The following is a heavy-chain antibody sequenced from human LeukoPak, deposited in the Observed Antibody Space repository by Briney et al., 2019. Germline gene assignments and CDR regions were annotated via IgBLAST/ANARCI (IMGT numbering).Heavy chain of an antibody. CDR3: AKGVLGYCSGGSCYLDY. CDR2: IYSGGST. Sequence: GGSLRLSCAASGFTVSSNYMSWVRQAPGKGLEWVSVIYSGGSTYYADSVKGRFTISRDNSKNTLYLQMNSLRAEDTAVYYCAKGVLGYCSGGSCYLDYWGQGNLVTVSS. V-gene: IGHV3-53*01. CDR1: GFTVSSNY. D-gene: IGHD2-15*01. J-gene: IGHJ4*02.